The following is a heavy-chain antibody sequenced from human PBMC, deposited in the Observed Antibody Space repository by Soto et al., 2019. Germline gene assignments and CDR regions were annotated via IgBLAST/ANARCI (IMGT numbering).Heavy chain of an antibody. CDR3: ARDHRWGYEYGDYGDS. CDR1: GFSLVEYG. V-gene: IGHV3-20*04. J-gene: IGHJ5*01. CDR2: MLRNGNST. D-gene: IGHD4-17*01. Sequence: EVQLVESGGGVVRPGGSLRLAWVVSGFSLVEYGMSWVRQAPGKGREWVSGMLRNGNSTGYADSVKGRFTISRDDAKNSLYLQMNSLRAEDTAFYYCARDHRWGYEYGDYGDSWGHGTLVTVSS.